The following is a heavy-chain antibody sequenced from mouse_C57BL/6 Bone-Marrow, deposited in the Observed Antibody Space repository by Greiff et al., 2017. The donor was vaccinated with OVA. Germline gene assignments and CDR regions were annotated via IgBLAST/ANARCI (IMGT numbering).Heavy chain of an antibody. CDR1: GFNIKDDY. CDR2: IGPENGDT. V-gene: IGHV14-4*01. D-gene: IGHD1-1*01. CDR3: TTEVADYYAMDY. Sequence: EVQLQQSGAELVRPGASVKLSCTASGFNIKDDYMYWVNQRPEQGLEWVGWIGPENGDTEYASKFQGQSTITADTSSNTAYLQLSSLTSEDTAVYYCTTEVADYYAMDYWGQGTAVTVSS. J-gene: IGHJ4*01.